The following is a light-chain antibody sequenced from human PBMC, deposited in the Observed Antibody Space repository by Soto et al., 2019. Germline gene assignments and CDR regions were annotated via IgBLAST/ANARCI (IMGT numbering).Light chain of an antibody. CDR2: SNN. V-gene: IGLV1-44*01. Sequence: LTQPPSASGTPGQRVTISCSGSSSNIGRNTVNWYQQLPGTAPKVLIYSNNQRPSGVPDRLSGSKSGTSASLAISGLQSEDEADYYCAAWDDSLNAVVFGGGTKLTVL. CDR1: SSNIGRNT. J-gene: IGLJ2*01. CDR3: AAWDDSLNAVV.